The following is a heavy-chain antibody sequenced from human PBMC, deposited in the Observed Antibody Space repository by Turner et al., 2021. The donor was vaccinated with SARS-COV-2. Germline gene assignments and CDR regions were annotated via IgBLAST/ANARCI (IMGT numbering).Heavy chain of an antibody. Sequence: QLQLQESGPGLVKHSETMSRTCTVSGGSISSSSYYWGWIRQPPGKGLEWIGSIYYSGITYYNPSLKSRVTISVDTSKNQFSLKLSSVTAADTAVYYCARLMDTAMYYYGMDVWGQGTTVTVSS. CDR3: ARLMDTAMYYYGMDV. D-gene: IGHD5-18*01. V-gene: IGHV4-39*01. J-gene: IGHJ6*02. CDR1: GGSISSSSYY. CDR2: IYYSGIT.